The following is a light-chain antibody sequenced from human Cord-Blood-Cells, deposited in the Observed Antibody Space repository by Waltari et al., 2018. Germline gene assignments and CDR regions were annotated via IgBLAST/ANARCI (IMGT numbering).Light chain of an antibody. Sequence: QSALTQPASVSGSPGQSITISCTGTSSDVGGYNYVSWYQQHTGKAPKLMIYDVSKRPSGVSHRFSGSKSGNTASLTISGLQAEDEADYYCSSYTSSSTLVFGGGTKLTVL. CDR2: DVS. J-gene: IGLJ3*02. CDR1: SSDVGGYNY. V-gene: IGLV2-14*01. CDR3: SSYTSSSTLV.